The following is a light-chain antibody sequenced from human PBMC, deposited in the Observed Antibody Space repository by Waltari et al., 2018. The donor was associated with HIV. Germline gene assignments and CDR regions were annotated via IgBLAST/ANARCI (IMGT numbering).Light chain of an antibody. Sequence: SSELAQDPAVSVALGPTVRVTCQGDSVRSYYSSRYQQKPGQAPVLVVYGENNRPSGIPDRFSGSTSGNTASLTIAGAQAEDEADYYCNSRDSSGHWVFGGGTKVTVL. CDR2: GEN. CDR3: NSRDSSGHWV. V-gene: IGLV3-19*01. J-gene: IGLJ3*02. CDR1: SVRSYY.